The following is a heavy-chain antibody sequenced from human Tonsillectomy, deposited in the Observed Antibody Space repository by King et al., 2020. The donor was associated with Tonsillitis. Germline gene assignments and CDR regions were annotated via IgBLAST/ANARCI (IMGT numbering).Heavy chain of an antibody. CDR1: GFCNAW. CDR3: ATGAISAVGTYFDY. J-gene: IGHJ4*02. D-gene: IGHD6-13*01. Sequence: VQLVESGGDLVKPGESLRLSCAASGFCNAWMSWVRQAPGKGLEWVGRIKSKNDGGATDYAAPVKGRFTISRDHSKNTLYLQMNSLKTEDTAIYYCATGAISAVGTYFDYWGRGTLVTVSS. V-gene: IGHV3-15*01. CDR2: IKSKNDGGAT.